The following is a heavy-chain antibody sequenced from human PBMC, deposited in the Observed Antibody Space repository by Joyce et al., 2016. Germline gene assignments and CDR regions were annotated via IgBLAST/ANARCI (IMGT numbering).Heavy chain of an antibody. CDR2: IYYSGST. CDR3: ARHHMLRGFDY. J-gene: IGHJ4*02. D-gene: IGHD3-10*01. CDR1: GGSIKSYY. V-gene: IGHV4-59*01. Sequence: QVQLQESGPGLVKPSETLSLTCTVSGGSIKSYYWSWIRQPPGKGLEWIGYIYYSGSTNYNPSLKSRVTISLDTSKNQFSLKLSSVTAADTAVYYCARHHMLRGFDYWGQGILVTVSS.